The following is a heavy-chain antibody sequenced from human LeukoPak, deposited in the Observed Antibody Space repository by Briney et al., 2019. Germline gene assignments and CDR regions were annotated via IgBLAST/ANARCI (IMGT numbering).Heavy chain of an antibody. CDR1: GYTLTELS. CDR3: ATLPPWLGYCSSTSCHIDP. V-gene: IGHV1-24*01. J-gene: IGHJ5*02. Sequence: ASVKVSCKVSGYTLTELSMHWVRQAPGKGLEWMGGFDPEDGETIYAQKFQGRVTMTEDTSTDTAYMEPSSLRSEDTAVYYCATLPPWLGYCSSTSCHIDPWGQGTLVTVSS. D-gene: IGHD2-2*02. CDR2: FDPEDGET.